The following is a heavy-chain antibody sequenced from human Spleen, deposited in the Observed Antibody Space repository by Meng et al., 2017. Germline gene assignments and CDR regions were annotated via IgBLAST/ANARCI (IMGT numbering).Heavy chain of an antibody. Sequence: ITLKESCPPLVKPTQTLTLTCTFSGFSLSTSGVGVGWIRQPPGKALEWLALIYWDDDKRYSPSLKSRLMITKDTSKNQVVLSMTNMDPVDTATYYCARRPHSTGFDSWGQGTLVTVSS. D-gene: IGHD3-22*01. CDR2: IYWDDDK. J-gene: IGHJ4*02. CDR3: ARRPHSTGFDS. V-gene: IGHV2-5*02. CDR1: GFSLSTSGVG.